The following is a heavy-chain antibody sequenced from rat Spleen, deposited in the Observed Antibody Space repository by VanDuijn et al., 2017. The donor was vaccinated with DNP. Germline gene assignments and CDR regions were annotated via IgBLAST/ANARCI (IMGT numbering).Heavy chain of an antibody. CDR3: ARHVLPLRVWDS. CDR1: GFSLSDYY. J-gene: IGHJ2*01. CDR2: ISYDGGTT. D-gene: IGHD1-4*01. V-gene: IGHV5-22*01. Sequence: EVQLVEPGGGLVQPGGSLRLSCSASGFSLSDYYMAWVRQTPTKGLEWVAYISYDGGTTYSGDSVKGRFTISRDDATNFLYLQMNRLRSEDMATYYCARHVLPLRVWDSWGQGVLVIVSS.